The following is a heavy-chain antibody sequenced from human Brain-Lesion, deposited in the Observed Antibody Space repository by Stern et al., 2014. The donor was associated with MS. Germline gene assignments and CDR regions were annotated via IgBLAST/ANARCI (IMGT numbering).Heavy chain of an antibody. J-gene: IGHJ4*02. D-gene: IGHD3-22*01. V-gene: IGHV1-2*04. CDR2: LNPKSSGT. CDR3: ATYYYDSTGYNDF. CDR1: GYTFTGYY. Sequence: QVQLVASGAEVKKPGASVKVSCKASGYTFTGYYMPWVRQAPGQGLDWMGWLNPKSSGTNYAKKFQGWVTMTRDTSINTAYMELSRLRSDDTAVYYCATYYYDSTGYNDFWGQGTLVTVSS.